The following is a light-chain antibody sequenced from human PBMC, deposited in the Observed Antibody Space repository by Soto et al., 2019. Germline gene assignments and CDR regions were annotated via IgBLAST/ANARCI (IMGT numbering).Light chain of an antibody. Sequence: EIVLTQSPATLSVSPGERASISCRASQSISNHYLAWXQHXXGHAPXFLIYGASKRANGIPRRYSXSASGTDLSLTISRLKPEDFAVYYCQQNGSSGTFGQGTKVDI. V-gene: IGKV3-20*01. CDR3: QQNGSSGT. CDR1: QSISNHY. J-gene: IGKJ1*01. CDR2: GAS.